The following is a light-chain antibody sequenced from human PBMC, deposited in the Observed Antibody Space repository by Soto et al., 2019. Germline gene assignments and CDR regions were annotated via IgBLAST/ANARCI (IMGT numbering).Light chain of an antibody. CDR3: QQYQTYLYT. Sequence: DVQMTQSPSTLSASVGDSVTITCRATQSISTRLAWYQQKPGKAPKLLIYEASSLESGVPSRFSGSGSETDFTLPIYSLQPDDFATYYCQQYQTYLYTFGQGTKLEIQ. V-gene: IGKV1-5*01. J-gene: IGKJ2*01. CDR1: QSISTR. CDR2: EAS.